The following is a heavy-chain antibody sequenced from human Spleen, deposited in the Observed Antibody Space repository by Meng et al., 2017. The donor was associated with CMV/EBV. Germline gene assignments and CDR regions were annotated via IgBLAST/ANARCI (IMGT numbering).Heavy chain of an antibody. J-gene: IGHJ5*02. V-gene: IGHV1-2*02. CDR3: AREVKIEGWFDP. CDR2: INPNSGGT. Sequence: ASVKVSCKASGYTFTGYYMHWVRQAPGQGLEWMGWINPNSGGTNYAQKFQGRVTMTRDTSISTAYMELSRLRSDDTAVYYCAREVKIEGWFDPWGQGTLVTVSS. CDR1: GYTFTGYY. D-gene: IGHD3-22*01.